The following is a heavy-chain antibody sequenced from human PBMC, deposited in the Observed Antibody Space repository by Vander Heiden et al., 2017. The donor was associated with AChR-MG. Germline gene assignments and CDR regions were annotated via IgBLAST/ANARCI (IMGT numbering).Heavy chain of an antibody. D-gene: IGHD4-17*01. Sequence: EVQLLESGGGLVQPGGSLRLSCAASGFIFSNYAMGWVLQGPGKGLEWVSSVTGSGSSTYYADSVKGRLSVSRDNSKNTSYLQMNSLRAEDTAIYYCAKHRGPTPVTTVDSWGQGTLVTVSS. V-gene: IGHV3-23*01. CDR2: VTGSGSST. CDR1: GFIFSNYA. J-gene: IGHJ4*02. CDR3: AKHRGPTPVTTVDS.